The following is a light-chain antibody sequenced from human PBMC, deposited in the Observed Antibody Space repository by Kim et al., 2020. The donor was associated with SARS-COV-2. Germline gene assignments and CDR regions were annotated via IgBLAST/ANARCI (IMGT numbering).Light chain of an antibody. CDR1: RGSIATSY. J-gene: IGLJ2*01. Sequence: NFMLTQPHSVSESPGKTVTISCTRSRGSIATSYVQWYQQRQASAPATIIYENNERPSGVPDRFSGSIDSSSNSASLTISRLKTEDEADYYCQSYDSTTVVFGGGTQLTVL. V-gene: IGLV6-57*03. CDR3: QSYDSTTVV. CDR2: ENN.